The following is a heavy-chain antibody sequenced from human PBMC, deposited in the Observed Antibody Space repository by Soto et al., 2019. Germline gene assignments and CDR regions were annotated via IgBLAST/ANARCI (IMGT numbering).Heavy chain of an antibody. CDR1: GFTVSSNY. J-gene: IGHJ6*02. Sequence: EVQLVESGGGLVQPGGSLRLSCAASGFTVSSNYMSWVRQAPGKGLEWVSVIYSGGSTYYADSVKGGFTISRDNSKNTLYLQMNSLRAEDTAVYYCDYSYGYGGAGAYYYGMDVWGQGTTVTVSS. CDR3: DYSYGYGGAGAYYYGMDV. V-gene: IGHV3-66*01. CDR2: IYSGGST. D-gene: IGHD5-18*01.